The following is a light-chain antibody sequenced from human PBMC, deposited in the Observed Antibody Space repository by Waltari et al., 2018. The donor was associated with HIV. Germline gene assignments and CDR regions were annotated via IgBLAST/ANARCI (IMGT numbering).Light chain of an antibody. CDR1: SSDVGRSNY. CDR2: EVL. J-gene: IGLJ1*01. V-gene: IGLV2-14*01. CDR3: SSYTINNDYV. Sequence: QSALTQPASVSGSPGQSITIPCTGTSSDVGRSNYVSWYQHHPGKAPKLMIYEVLNRPSGISNRFSGSKSGNTASLTISGLQAEDEADYYCSSYTINNDYVFGTGTRVTVL.